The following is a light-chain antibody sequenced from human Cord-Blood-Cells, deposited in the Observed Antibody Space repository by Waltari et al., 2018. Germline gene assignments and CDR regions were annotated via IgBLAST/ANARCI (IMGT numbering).Light chain of an antibody. CDR2: EGS. CDR1: SSDVGRYNL. Sequence: QSALTQPASVSGSPGQSITISCTGTSSDVGRYNLVSWYQQHPGKAPTLMIDEGSKRPSGVSNRFSGSKSGNTASLTISGLQAEDEADYYCCSYAGSSTWVFGGGTKLTVL. CDR3: CSYAGSSTWV. J-gene: IGLJ3*02. V-gene: IGLV2-23*01.